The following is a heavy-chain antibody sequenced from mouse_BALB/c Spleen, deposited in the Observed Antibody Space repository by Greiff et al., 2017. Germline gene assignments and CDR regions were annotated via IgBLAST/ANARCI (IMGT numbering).Heavy chain of an antibody. Sequence: QVQLKQSAAELARPGASVKMSCKASGYTFTSYTMHWVKQRPGQGLEWIGYINPSSGYTEYNQKFKDKTTLTADKSSSTAYMQLSSLTSEDSAVYYCARGFTTEAWFAYWGQGTLVTVSA. D-gene: IGHD1-1*01. CDR1: GYTFTSYT. CDR3: ARGFTTEAWFAY. J-gene: IGHJ3*01. CDR2: INPSSGYT. V-gene: IGHV1-4*02.